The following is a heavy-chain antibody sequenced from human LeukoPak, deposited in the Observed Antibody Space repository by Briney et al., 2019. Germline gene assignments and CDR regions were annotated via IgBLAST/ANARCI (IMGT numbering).Heavy chain of an antibody. CDR3: AKDRYSYAFEYSDS. Sequence: GGSLRLSCAASGFTFSRYSMNWVRQAPGKGLEWVAVISNDGSKKYYADSVRGRFTISRDNSKNTLSLQVSSLRTEDTAVYYCAKDRYSYAFEYSDSWGQGTLVTVSS. J-gene: IGHJ4*02. CDR1: GFTFSRYS. CDR2: ISNDGSKK. V-gene: IGHV3-30*18. D-gene: IGHD5-18*01.